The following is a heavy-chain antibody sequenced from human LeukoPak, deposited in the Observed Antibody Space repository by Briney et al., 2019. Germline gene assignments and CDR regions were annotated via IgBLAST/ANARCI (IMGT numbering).Heavy chain of an antibody. D-gene: IGHD3-16*01. CDR1: GFTVSSNY. V-gene: IGHV3-53*01. Sequence: GGSLRLSCAASGFTVSSNYMSWVRQAPGKGLEWVSVIYTGGTTYYTDSVKGRFTVSRDNSQNTLYLQMNSLRGEDTAVYYCGRANLEFSYGIDYWGQGTLVTVSS. J-gene: IGHJ4*01. CDR3: GRANLEFSYGIDY. CDR2: IYTGGTT.